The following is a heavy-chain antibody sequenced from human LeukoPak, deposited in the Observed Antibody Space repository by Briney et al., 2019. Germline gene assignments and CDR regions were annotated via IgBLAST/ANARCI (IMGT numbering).Heavy chain of an antibody. D-gene: IGHD6-19*01. V-gene: IGHV1-69*06. J-gene: IGHJ4*01. CDR2: FIPLFGAG. CDR3: VTSPSIAVAGLYYFDY. CDR1: GVTFNDYT. Sequence: SVKVSCKASGVTFNDYTLIWVRQAPGQGFEYVGGFIPLFGAGNDAQRFQGRVTVTADKSTNTAYMQLNSLTTDDTAVYYCVTSPSIAVAGLYYFDYWGQGTVVTVSS.